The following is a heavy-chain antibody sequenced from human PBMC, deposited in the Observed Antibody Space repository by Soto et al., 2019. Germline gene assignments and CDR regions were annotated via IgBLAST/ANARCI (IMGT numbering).Heavy chain of an antibody. CDR3: ASHSTTFYY. V-gene: IGHV3-23*01. CDR2: ISTTGSGT. J-gene: IGHJ4*02. Sequence: GGSLXLSCAASGFTFSAYAMSWVRQAPEKGLEWVSSISTTGSGTYYTDSVKGRFTISRDNSKSTLYLQMNSLRAEDTAVYYCASHSTTFYYWGQGTPVTVSS. CDR1: GFTFSAYA. D-gene: IGHD2-2*01.